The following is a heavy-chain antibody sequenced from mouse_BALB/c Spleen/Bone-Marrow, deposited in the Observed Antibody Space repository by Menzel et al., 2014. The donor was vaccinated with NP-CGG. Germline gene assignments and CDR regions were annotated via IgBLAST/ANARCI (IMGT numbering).Heavy chain of an antibody. CDR2: IDPSDSET. Sequence: QLPQSGSPLVSPLASCKISCKASGYSFTSYWMHWVKQRPGQGLEWIGMIDPSDSETRLDQKFKDKATLTVDKSSSTAYMQLSSPTSEDSAVYYCARGFGMDYWGQGTSVTVSS. J-gene: IGHJ4*01. CDR1: GYSFTSYW. CDR3: ARGFGMDY. V-gene: IGHV1-69*02.